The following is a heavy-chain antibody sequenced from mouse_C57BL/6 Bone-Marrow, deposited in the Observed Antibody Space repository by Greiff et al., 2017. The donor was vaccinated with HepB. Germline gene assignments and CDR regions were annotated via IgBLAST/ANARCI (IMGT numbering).Heavy chain of an antibody. J-gene: IGHJ1*03. V-gene: IGHV14-4*01. CDR3: TTRYFDV. Sequence: VQLKASGAELVRPGASVKLSCTASGFNIKDDYMHWVKQRPEQGLEWIGWIDPENGDTEYASKFQGKATITADTSSNTAYLQLSSLTSEDTAVYYCTTRYFDVWGTGTTVTVSS. CDR1: GFNIKDDY. CDR2: IDPENGDT.